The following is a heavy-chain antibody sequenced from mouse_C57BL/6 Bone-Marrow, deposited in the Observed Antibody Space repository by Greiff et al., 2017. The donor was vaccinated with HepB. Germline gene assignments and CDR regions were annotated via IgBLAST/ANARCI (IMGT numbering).Heavy chain of an antibody. Sequence: VQLQQSGPELVKPGASVKISCKASGYTFTDHYMNWVKQSHGKSLEWIGDINPNNGGTSYNQKFKGKATLTVDKSSSTAYMELRSLTSEDSAVYYCARGGTGFFAYWGQGTLVTVSA. CDR2: INPNNGGT. J-gene: IGHJ3*01. V-gene: IGHV1-26*01. CDR3: ARGGTGFFAY. CDR1: GYTFTDHY. D-gene: IGHD4-1*01.